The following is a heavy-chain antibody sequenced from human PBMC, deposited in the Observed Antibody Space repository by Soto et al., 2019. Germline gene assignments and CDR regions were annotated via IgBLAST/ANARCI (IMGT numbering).Heavy chain of an antibody. V-gene: IGHV4-34*01. J-gene: IGHJ6*02. D-gene: IGHD4-4*01. CDR3: ARVYSNYPRYYYYGMDV. Sequence: PSETLSLTCAVYGGSFSGYYWSWIRQPPGKRLEWIGEINHSGSTNYNPSLKSGVTISVDTSKNQFSLKLSSVTAADTAVYYCARVYSNYPRYYYYGMDVWGQGTTVTVSS. CDR2: INHSGST. CDR1: GGSFSGYY.